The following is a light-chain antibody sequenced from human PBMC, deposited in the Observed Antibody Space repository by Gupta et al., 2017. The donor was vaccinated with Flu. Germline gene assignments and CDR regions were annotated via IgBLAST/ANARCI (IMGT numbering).Light chain of an antibody. CDR1: QEIRSH. CDR2: AAS. Sequence: PSSLSASVGDRVTITCRASQEIRSHLAWYQQKPGKAPKRLIYAASRLQNGVPSRFSGSESGTDFTLTISSLQPEDFATYYCRQHNSYPWTFGQGTKVEIK. J-gene: IGKJ1*01. V-gene: IGKV1-17*01. CDR3: RQHNSYPWT.